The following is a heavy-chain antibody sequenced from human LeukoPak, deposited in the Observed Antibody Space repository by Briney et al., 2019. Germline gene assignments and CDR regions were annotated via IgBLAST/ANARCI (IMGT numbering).Heavy chain of an antibody. CDR3: AREGMHDSSGYYPIGGSYYFDH. Sequence: PGGSLRLSCAASGFNVGSNYMSWVRQTPGKGLEWVSVIYRGGATYYADSVKGRFTLSRDNFKNTLYLQMNSLRVEDTAVYYCAREGMHDSSGYYPIGGSYYFDHWGQGTLVTASS. V-gene: IGHV3-53*01. CDR2: IYRGGAT. D-gene: IGHD3-22*01. CDR1: GFNVGSNY. J-gene: IGHJ4*02.